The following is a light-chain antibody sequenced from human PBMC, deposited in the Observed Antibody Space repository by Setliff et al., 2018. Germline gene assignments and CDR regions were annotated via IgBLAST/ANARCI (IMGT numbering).Light chain of an antibody. Sequence: SYELTQPPSVSVSPGQTARITCSGDALPKQYAYWYQQKPGQAPVLVIYKDSERPSGIPERFSGSSSGTTVTLTISGVQAEDEADYYCQSADSSGTDVFGTGTKGTVL. J-gene: IGLJ1*01. CDR1: ALPKQY. V-gene: IGLV3-25*03. CDR3: QSADSSGTDV. CDR2: KDS.